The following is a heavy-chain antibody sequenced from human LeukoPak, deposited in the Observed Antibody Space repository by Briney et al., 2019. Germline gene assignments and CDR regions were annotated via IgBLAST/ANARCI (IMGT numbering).Heavy chain of an antibody. D-gene: IGHD3/OR15-3a*01. CDR3: ATDLTYDFYGMDV. CDR1: GGTFSSYA. Sequence: SVKVSCKASGGTFSSYAISWVRQAPGQGLEWMGGIIPIFGTANYAQKFQGRVTMTEDTSTDTAYMELSSLRSEDTAVYYCATDLTYDFYGMDVWGQGTTVTVSS. CDR2: IIPIFGTA. J-gene: IGHJ6*02. V-gene: IGHV1-69*06.